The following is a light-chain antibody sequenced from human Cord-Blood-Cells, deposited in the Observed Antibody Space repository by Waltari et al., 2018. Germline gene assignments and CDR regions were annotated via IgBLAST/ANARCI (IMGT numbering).Light chain of an antibody. CDR3: SSYTSSSFWV. CDR1: SSDVGGYNY. Sequence: QSALTQPASVSGSPGQSLTISCTGTSSDVGGYNYVSWYQQHPGKAPKLMIYDVSNRPSGVSNRFSGSKSGNTASLTISGLQAEDEADYYCSSYTSSSFWVFGGGTKLTVL. CDR2: DVS. J-gene: IGLJ3*02. V-gene: IGLV2-14*01.